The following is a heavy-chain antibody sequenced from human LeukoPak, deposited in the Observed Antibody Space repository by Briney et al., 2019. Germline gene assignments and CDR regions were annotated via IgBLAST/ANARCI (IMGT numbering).Heavy chain of an antibody. CDR1: DDSFSSHY. D-gene: IGHD4-17*01. J-gene: IGHJ3*02. CDR3: ARDLVTVTKGFDI. Sequence: SETLSLTCAVSDDSFSSHYWTWIRQPPGKGLEWIGYISYIGSTNYNPSLKSRVTIAIDTSKNHFSLKLSSVTAAGTAVYYCARDLVTVTKGFDIWGQGTMVSVSS. CDR2: ISYIGST. V-gene: IGHV4-59*11.